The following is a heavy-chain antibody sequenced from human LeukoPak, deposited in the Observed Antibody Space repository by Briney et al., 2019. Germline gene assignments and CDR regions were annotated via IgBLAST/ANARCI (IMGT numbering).Heavy chain of an antibody. CDR1: GGSFSGYY. Sequence: PSETLSLTCAVYGGSFSGYYWSWIRQPPGKGLEWIGEINHSGSTNYNPSLKSRVTISVGTSKNQFSLKLSSVTAADTAVYYCARALYDSSGYYYRQGSDYWGQGTLVTVSS. D-gene: IGHD3-22*01. J-gene: IGHJ4*02. V-gene: IGHV4-34*01. CDR3: ARALYDSSGYYYRQGSDY. CDR2: INHSGST.